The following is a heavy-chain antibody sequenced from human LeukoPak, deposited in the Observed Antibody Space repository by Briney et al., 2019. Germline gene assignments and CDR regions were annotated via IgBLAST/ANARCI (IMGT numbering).Heavy chain of an antibody. CDR3: ARRFGGSWFDP. J-gene: IGHJ5*02. D-gene: IGHD3-16*01. Sequence: SETLSLTCTVSGGSISSSSYYWGWIRQPPGKGLEWIGSIYNSGSTYYNPSPKSRVTISIDTSKDRFSLKLSSVTATDTAIYYCARRFGGSWFDPWGQGTLVTVSS. V-gene: IGHV4-39*01. CDR1: GGSISSSSYY. CDR2: IYNSGST.